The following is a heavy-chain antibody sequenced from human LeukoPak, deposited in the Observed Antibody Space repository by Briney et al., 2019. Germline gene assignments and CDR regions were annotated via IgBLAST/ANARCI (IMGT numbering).Heavy chain of an antibody. J-gene: IGHJ4*02. CDR3: AKDAAGSSSWANY. Sequence: PGGSLRLSCEASGFPFSSYWMTWVRQAPGKGLEWVAVIWYDGSNKYYADSVKGRFTISRDNSKNTLSLQMNSLRAEDTAVYYCAKDAAGSSSWANYWGQGALVTVSS. CDR2: IWYDGSNK. V-gene: IGHV3-33*06. CDR1: GFPFSSYW. D-gene: IGHD6-13*01.